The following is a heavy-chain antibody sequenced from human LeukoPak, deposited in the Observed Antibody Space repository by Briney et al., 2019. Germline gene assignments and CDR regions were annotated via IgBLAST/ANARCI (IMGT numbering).Heavy chain of an antibody. CDR3: VRKGGDYVFDY. J-gene: IGHJ4*02. Sequence: GGSLRLSCAASRFAFSTYAMHWVRQAPGKALEWVAVISFDGDTKHYTDSVQGRFTISRDNSKATLYPQMNSLRTDDTAVYFCVRKGGDYVFDYWGQGTPVTVSS. CDR2: ISFDGDTK. D-gene: IGHD2-21*02. CDR1: RFAFSTYA. V-gene: IGHV3-30-3*01.